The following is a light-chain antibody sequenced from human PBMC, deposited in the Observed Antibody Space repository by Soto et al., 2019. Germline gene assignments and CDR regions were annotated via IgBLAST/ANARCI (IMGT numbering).Light chain of an antibody. CDR1: QSISPH. CDR3: QQYNNRPPFT. CDR2: GAS. V-gene: IGKV3-15*01. Sequence: ILVTQSSAPLSVSPGERATLSCRGRQSISPHLAWYQQKPGQAPRLLIYGASTRATGIPARFSGGGSGTEFTLSISSLQSEDFAVYYCQQYNNRPPFTFGPGTKVDTK. J-gene: IGKJ3*01.